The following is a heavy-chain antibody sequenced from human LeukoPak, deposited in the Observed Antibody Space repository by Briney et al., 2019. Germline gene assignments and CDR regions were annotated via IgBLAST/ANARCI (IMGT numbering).Heavy chain of an antibody. V-gene: IGHV1-8*01. J-gene: IGHJ5*02. CDR2: MNPNSGNT. Sequence: ASVKVSCKTSGYTFTSYDINWVRQATGQGLEWMGWMNPNSGNTGYAQKFQGRVTITRNTSISTAYMELSSLRSEDTAVYYCARDLAQLWLRGYNWFDPWGQGTLVTVSS. D-gene: IGHD5-18*01. CDR1: GYTFTSYD. CDR3: ARDLAQLWLRGYNWFDP.